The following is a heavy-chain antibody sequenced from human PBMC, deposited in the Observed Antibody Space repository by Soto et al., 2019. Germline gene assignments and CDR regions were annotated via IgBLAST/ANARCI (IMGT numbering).Heavy chain of an antibody. CDR2: IYHSGST. J-gene: IGHJ5*02. CDR1: GGSISSGGYS. D-gene: IGHD2-21*02. Sequence: SETLSLTCAVSGGSISSGGYSWIWIRHPPGKGLEWIGYIYHSGSTYYNPSLKSRVTISVDRSKNQFSLKLSSVTAADTAVYYCARATYCGGDCRNWFDPWGQGTLVTVSS. CDR3: ARATYCGGDCRNWFDP. V-gene: IGHV4-30-2*01.